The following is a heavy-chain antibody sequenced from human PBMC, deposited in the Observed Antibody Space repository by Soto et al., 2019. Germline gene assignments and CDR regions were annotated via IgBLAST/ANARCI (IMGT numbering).Heavy chain of an antibody. Sequence: SVKVSCKASGGTFSSYAISWVRQAPGQGLEWMGGIIPIFGTANYAQKFQGRVTITADESTSTAYMELSSLRSEDTAVYYRARNRNMGSGWYRYWGQGTLVTVSS. CDR1: GGTFSSYA. V-gene: IGHV1-69*13. D-gene: IGHD6-19*01. CDR3: ARNRNMGSGWYRY. J-gene: IGHJ4*02. CDR2: IIPIFGTA.